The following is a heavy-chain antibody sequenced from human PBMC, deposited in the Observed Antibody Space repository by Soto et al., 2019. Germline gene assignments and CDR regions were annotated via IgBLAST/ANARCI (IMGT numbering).Heavy chain of an antibody. D-gene: IGHD4-17*01. CDR1: GGSISSGGYS. CDR3: ARDFYMVHDYGNDYYGMDV. J-gene: IGHJ6*02. CDR2: IYHSAST. Sequence: SETLSLTCAVAGGSISSGGYSWSWIRQPPGKGLELIGYIYHSASTYYNPSLKSRVTISVDTSKNQFSLKLSSVTAADTAVYYCARDFYMVHDYGNDYYGMDVWGQGTTVT. V-gene: IGHV4-30-2*05.